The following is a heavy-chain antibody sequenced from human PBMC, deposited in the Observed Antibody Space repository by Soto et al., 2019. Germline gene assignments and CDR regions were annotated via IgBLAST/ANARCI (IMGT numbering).Heavy chain of an antibody. CDR1: GGSFRGFS. CDR2: INHVGIT. Sequence: SETLSLTCAVSGGSFRGFSWTWIRQSPGKGLEWLGDINHVGITNYNPSLKSRVSTTVDTSKSQCSLKLSALTAADTAVYYCARAHDFWGGRQQPIDSWGQGTLVTVSS. CDR3: ARAHDFWGGRQQPIDS. V-gene: IGHV4-34*01. D-gene: IGHD3-3*01. J-gene: IGHJ4*02.